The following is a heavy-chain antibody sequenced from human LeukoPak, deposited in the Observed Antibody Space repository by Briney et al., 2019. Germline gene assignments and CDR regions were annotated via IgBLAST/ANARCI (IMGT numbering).Heavy chain of an antibody. J-gene: IGHJ4*02. Sequence: PGGSLRLSCAASGLTFDDYAMHWVRQAPGKGLEWVSGISWNSGSIGYADSVKGRFTISRDNAKNSLYLQMNSLRAEDTALYYCAKDIYYYDSSGNFDYWGQGTLITASS. CDR3: AKDIYYYDSSGNFDY. D-gene: IGHD3-22*01. V-gene: IGHV3-9*01. CDR1: GLTFDDYA. CDR2: ISWNSGSI.